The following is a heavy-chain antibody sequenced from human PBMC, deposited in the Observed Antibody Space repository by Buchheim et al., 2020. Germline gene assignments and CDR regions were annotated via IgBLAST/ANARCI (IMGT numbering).Heavy chain of an antibody. D-gene: IGHD2-2*01. V-gene: IGHV3-30*04. CDR2: ISYDGSNK. Sequence: QVQLVESGGGVVQPGRSLRLSCAASGFTFSSYAMHWVRQAPGKGLEWVAVISYDGSNKYYADSVKGRFTISRDNSKNTLYLQMNSLRAEDTAVYYCARGIVVPAANTWFDRWGQGTL. CDR1: GFTFSSYA. CDR3: ARGIVVPAANTWFDR. J-gene: IGHJ5*02.